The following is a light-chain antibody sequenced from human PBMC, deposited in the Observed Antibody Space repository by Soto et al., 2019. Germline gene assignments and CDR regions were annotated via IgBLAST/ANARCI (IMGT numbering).Light chain of an antibody. Sequence: IQMTQSPSTLSASLGDRVTITCRASQSLSIWLAWYQQKPGKAPKLLIYKASTLQSGVPSRFSGSGSGTEFTLTISSLQPDDFATYYCHQYNRFPRTFGQGTKVDIK. CDR2: KAS. V-gene: IGKV1-5*03. CDR3: HQYNRFPRT. J-gene: IGKJ1*01. CDR1: QSLSIW.